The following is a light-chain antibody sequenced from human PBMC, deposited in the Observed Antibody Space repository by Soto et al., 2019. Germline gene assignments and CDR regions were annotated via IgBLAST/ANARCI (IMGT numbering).Light chain of an antibody. CDR3: ASFRSGTPLV. CDR2: EVT. Sequence: QSALTQPASVSGSPGQTITISCTGTSSDIGGYNAVSWYQHHPGKAPKLIIYEVTHRPSGVSDRFSASKSGNTASLTISGLLDDDEADYFCASFRSGTPLVFGSGTKVTV. V-gene: IGLV2-14*01. J-gene: IGLJ1*01. CDR1: SSDIGGYNA.